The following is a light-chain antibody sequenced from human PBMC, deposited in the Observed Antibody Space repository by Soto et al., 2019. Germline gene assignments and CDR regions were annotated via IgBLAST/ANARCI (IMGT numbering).Light chain of an antibody. Sequence: QSVLTQPASVSGSPGQSITISCTGTSRDVGSYNLVSWYQQHPGNAPKLMIYEGSKRPSGVSNRFFGSKSGNTASLTISGLQAEDEADYYCCSFARGSTLVFGGGTKLTVL. CDR3: CSFARGSTLV. CDR1: SRDVGSYNL. CDR2: EGS. V-gene: IGLV2-23*01. J-gene: IGLJ3*02.